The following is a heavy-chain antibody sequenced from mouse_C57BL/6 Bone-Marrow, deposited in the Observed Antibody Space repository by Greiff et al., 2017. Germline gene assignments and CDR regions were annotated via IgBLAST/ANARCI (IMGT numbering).Heavy chain of an antibody. V-gene: IGHV1-52*01. CDR2: IDPSDSET. J-gene: IGHJ4*01. CDR1: GFTFTSSW. D-gene: IGHD1-1*01. CDR3: ARDYYGDAMDY. Sequence: VQLQQPGAELVRPGSSVTLSCKASGFTFTSSWMHWVKQRPIQGLEWLGNIDPSDSETHYNQKFKDKATLTVDKSSSTAYMQLSSLTSEDTAVYYYARDYYGDAMDYWGQGTSVTVSS.